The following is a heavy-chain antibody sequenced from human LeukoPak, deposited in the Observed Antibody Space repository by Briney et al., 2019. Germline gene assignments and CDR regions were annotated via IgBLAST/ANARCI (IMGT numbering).Heavy chain of an antibody. Sequence: ASVKVSCKASGYTFTGYYMHWVRQAPGQGLEWMGWINPNSGGTNYAPKFQGRVTMTRDTSISTAYMELSRLRSDDTAVYYCARGSYYDILTGYFRGGGWFDPWGQGTLVTVSS. CDR2: INPNSGGT. D-gene: IGHD3-9*01. CDR3: ARGSYYDILTGYFRGGGWFDP. J-gene: IGHJ5*02. V-gene: IGHV1-2*02. CDR1: GYTFTGYY.